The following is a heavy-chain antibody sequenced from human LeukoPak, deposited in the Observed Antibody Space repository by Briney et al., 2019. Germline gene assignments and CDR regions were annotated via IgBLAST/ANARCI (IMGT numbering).Heavy chain of an antibody. V-gene: IGHV1-69*04. CDR1: GGTFSSYA. Sequence: SVKVSCKASGGTFSSYAISWVRQAPGQGLEWMGRIIPIFGIANYAQKFQGRVTITADKSTSTAYMELSSLRSEDTAVYYCERDPLPTVVTWGAFDIWGQGTMVTVSS. CDR3: ERDPLPTVVTWGAFDI. CDR2: IIPIFGIA. J-gene: IGHJ3*02. D-gene: IGHD4-23*01.